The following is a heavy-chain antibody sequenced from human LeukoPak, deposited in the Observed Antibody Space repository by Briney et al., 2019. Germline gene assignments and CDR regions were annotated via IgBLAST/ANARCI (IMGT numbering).Heavy chain of an antibody. V-gene: IGHV1-69*04. CDR1: GYSFVGYG. CDR2: IIPILGIA. CDR3: ASQTYYYDSSGYSWNWFDP. D-gene: IGHD3-22*01. J-gene: IGHJ5*02. Sequence: GASVKVSCKASGYSFVGYGITWVRQAPGQGLEWMGRIIPILGIANYAQKFQGRVTITADKSTSTAYMELSSLRSEDTAVYYCASQTYYYDSSGYSWNWFDPWGQGTLVTVSS.